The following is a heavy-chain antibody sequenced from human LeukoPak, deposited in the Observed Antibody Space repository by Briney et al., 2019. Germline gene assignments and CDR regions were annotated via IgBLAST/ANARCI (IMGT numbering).Heavy chain of an antibody. CDR3: ARDLTWNQVDF. D-gene: IGHD1-14*01. Sequence: GGSLRLSCAASGFTFTNHWMHWIRQAPGKGPMWVSRIDFDGTITTYADSVEGRFTISRDNTKNMLYLQMNSLRVDDTAVYYCARDLTWNQVDFWGQRTLVTVSS. CDR2: IDFDGTIT. J-gene: IGHJ4*02. CDR1: GFTFTNHW. V-gene: IGHV3-74*01.